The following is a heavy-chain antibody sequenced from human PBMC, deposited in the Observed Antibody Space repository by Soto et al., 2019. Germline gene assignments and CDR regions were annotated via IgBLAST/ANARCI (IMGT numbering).Heavy chain of an antibody. CDR3: ARVDDY. CDR1: GGSFSGYY. Sequence: QVQLQQWGAGLLKPSATLSLTCAVYGGSFSGYYWSWIRQPPGKGLEWIGEVSHSGTPKYNPSLESRVTISADKSKNQFSLRLRSVTAVDTAVYYCARVDDYWSQGTLVTVSS. V-gene: IGHV4-34*01. J-gene: IGHJ4*02. CDR2: VSHSGTP.